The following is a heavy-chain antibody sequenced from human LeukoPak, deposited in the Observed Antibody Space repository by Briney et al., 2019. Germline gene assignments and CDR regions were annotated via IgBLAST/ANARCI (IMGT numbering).Heavy chain of an antibody. CDR2: MNPNSGNT. J-gene: IGHJ4*02. CDR1: GYTFTSYD. D-gene: IGHD3-10*01. Sequence: ASVKVSCKASGYTFTSYDINGVRQATGQGLEWMGWMNPNSGNTGYAQKFQGRGTITRNTSISTAYMELSSLRSEDTAVYYCARGLRYYGSGSYSYWGQGTLVTVSS. CDR3: ARGLRYYGSGSYSY. V-gene: IGHV1-8*03.